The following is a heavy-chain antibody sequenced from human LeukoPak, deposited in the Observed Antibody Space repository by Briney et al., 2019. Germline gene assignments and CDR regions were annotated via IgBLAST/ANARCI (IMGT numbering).Heavy chain of an antibody. Sequence: ASVKVSCKASGYTFTSYDINWVRQATGQGLEWMGWMNPNSGNTGYAQKFQGRVTMTRNTSINTAYMELSSLRSEDTAVYYCARVFVRGVRGVIGYWGQGTLVTVSS. D-gene: IGHD3-10*01. CDR3: ARVFVRGVRGVIGY. CDR2: MNPNSGNT. CDR1: GYTFTSYD. V-gene: IGHV1-8*01. J-gene: IGHJ4*02.